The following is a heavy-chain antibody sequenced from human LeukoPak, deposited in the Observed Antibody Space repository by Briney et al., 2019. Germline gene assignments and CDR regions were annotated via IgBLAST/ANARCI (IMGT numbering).Heavy chain of an antibody. D-gene: IGHD6-19*01. V-gene: IGHV4-59*01. CDR3: ARGGSSGWYGSWFDP. CDR2: IYYSGST. J-gene: IGHJ5*02. Sequence: SQTLSLTCTLDGGSISSYYCSCIRQPPRKGLEWIGYIYYSGSTNYNPSLKSRVTISVDTSKNQFSLKLSSVTAADTAVYYCARGGSSGWYGSWFDPWGQGTLVTVSS. CDR1: GGSISSYY.